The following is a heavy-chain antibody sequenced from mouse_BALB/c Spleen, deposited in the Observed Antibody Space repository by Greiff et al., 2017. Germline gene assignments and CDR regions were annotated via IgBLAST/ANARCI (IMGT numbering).Heavy chain of an antibody. CDR2: IWSDGST. Sequence: QVQLKESGPDLVAPSQSLSITCTVSGFSLTSYGVHWVRQPPGKGLEWLVVIWSDGSTTYNSALKSRLSISKDNSKSQVFLKMNSLQTDDTAMYYCARHGYYGSPYWYFDVWGAGTTVTVSS. J-gene: IGHJ1*01. CDR3: ARHGYYGSPYWYFDV. V-gene: IGHV2-6-2*01. D-gene: IGHD1-1*01. CDR1: GFSLTSYG.